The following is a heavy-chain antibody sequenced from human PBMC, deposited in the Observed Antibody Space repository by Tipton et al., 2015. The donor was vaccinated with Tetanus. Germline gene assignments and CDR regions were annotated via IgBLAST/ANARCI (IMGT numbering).Heavy chain of an antibody. J-gene: IGHJ5*02. CDR1: GGSVSNSTLY. D-gene: IGHD6-19*01. CDR2: IYHTGGS. V-gene: IGHV4-39*01. Sequence: TLSLTCSVSGGSVSNSTLYWGWIRQPPGKGLEWIGGIYHTGGSYYLPSFKSRVTLSVDTSKDQFSLRLSSVTAADTAVYFCASPIKQWLVPLDLWGQGILVTVSS. CDR3: ASPIKQWLVPLDL.